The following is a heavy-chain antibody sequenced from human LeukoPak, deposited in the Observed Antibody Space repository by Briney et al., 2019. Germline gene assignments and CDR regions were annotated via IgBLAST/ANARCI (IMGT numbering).Heavy chain of an antibody. CDR2: INHSGST. J-gene: IGHJ5*02. CDR3: ARGLLGSSTSCYPSFDPRTRSDWFDP. D-gene: IGHD2-2*01. CDR1: GGSSSGYY. Sequence: SETLSLTCAVYGGSSSGYYWSWIRQPPGKGLEWIGEINHSGSTNYNPSLKSRVTISVDTSKNQFSLKLSSVTAADTAVYYCARGLLGSSTSCYPSFDPRTRSDWFDPWGQGTLVTVAS. V-gene: IGHV4-34*01.